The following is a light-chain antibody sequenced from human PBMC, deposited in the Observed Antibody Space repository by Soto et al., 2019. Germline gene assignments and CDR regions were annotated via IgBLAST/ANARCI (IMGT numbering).Light chain of an antibody. Sequence: QSALTQPASVSGSPGQSITISCTGTSSDVGDYNYVSWYQQHPGKAPKLMIYEVSYRPSGVSNRFSGSKSGNTASLTISGLQAEDEADYYCSSYTSSSTYVFGSGPKVTVL. CDR1: SSDVGDYNY. CDR3: SSYTSSSTYV. CDR2: EVS. J-gene: IGLJ1*01. V-gene: IGLV2-14*01.